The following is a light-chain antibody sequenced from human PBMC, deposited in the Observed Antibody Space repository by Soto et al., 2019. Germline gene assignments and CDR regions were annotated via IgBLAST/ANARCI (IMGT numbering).Light chain of an antibody. CDR3: QQYGSSFIT. V-gene: IGKV3-20*01. CDR1: QSVSSSY. Sequence: EIVLTQSPGTLSLSPGERATLSCRASQSVSSSYLAWYQQKPGQAPRLLIYGASSRATGIPDRFSGSGFGTVFTLTISRLEPEDFAVYYCQQYGSSFITFGQGTRLEIK. J-gene: IGKJ5*01. CDR2: GAS.